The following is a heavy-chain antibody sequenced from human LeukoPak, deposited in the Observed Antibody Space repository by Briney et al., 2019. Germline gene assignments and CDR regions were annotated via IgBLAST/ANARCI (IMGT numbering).Heavy chain of an antibody. V-gene: IGHV4-39*07. CDR2: IYYSGST. J-gene: IGHJ4*02. Sequence: PSETLSLTCTVSGGSISSSIYYWGWIRQPPGKGLEWIGTIYYSGSTYYNPSLKSRVTISVDTSKNQFSLRLTSVTAADTAVYYCARVPTDYDFWSGYSDYWGQGTLVTVSS. D-gene: IGHD3-3*01. CDR3: ARVPTDYDFWSGYSDY. CDR1: GGSISSSIYY.